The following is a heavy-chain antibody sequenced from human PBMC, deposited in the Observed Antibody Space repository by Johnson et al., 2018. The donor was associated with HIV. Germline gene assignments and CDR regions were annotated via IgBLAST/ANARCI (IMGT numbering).Heavy chain of an antibody. CDR2: IYSGGST. V-gene: IGHV3-66*01. CDR3: ARGGYSSGWIYAFDI. CDR1: GFTFSNAW. J-gene: IGHJ3*02. D-gene: IGHD6-19*01. Sequence: VQLVESGGGLVKPGGSLRLSCAVSGFTFSNAWMTWVRQAPGKGLEWVSVIYSGGSTYYADSVKGRFTISRDNSKNTLYLQMNSLRAEDTAVYYCARGGYSSGWIYAFDIWGQGTMVTVSS.